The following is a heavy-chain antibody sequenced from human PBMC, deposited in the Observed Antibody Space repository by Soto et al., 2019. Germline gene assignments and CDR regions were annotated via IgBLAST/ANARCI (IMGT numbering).Heavy chain of an antibody. D-gene: IGHD1-26*01. CDR1: GSTFSGYA. CDR3: ARYSGKYQGPIDY. J-gene: IGHJ4*02. V-gene: IGHV3-23*01. CDR2: ISGSGGST. Sequence: PGGSLRLSCAASGSTFSGYAMSWVRQAPGKGLEWVSAISGSGGSTHYADSVKGRFTVSRDNSKNTLYLQMNSLRAEDTAVYFCARYSGKYQGPIDYWGQGTPVTVSS.